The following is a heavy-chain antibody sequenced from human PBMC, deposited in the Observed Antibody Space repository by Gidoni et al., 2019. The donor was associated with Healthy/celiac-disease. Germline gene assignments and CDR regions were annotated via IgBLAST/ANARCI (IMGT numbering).Heavy chain of an antibody. CDR1: GGTFSSYA. J-gene: IGHJ6*02. V-gene: IGHV1-69*01. CDR3: ARKDAGSGWYFYYYGMDV. Sequence: QVQLVQSGAEVKKPGSSVKVSCKASGGTFSSYAISWVRQAPGQGLEWMGGIIPIFGTANYAQKFQGRVTITADESTSTAYMELSSLRSEDTAVYYCARKDAGSGWYFYYYGMDVWGQGTTVTVSS. CDR2: IIPIFGTA. D-gene: IGHD6-19*01.